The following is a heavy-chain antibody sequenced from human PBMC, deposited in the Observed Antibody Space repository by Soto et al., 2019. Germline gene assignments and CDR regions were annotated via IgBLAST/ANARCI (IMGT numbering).Heavy chain of an antibody. Sequence: QVQLQESGPGLVKPSQTLSLTCTVSGGSISSGGYYWSWIRQHPGKGLEWTGYIYYSGSTYYNPSLKTRVTISVDTSKNQFALELSSVPAADTAVYYCARDALWLRFWYFDLWGRGTLVTVSS. CDR3: ARDALWLRFWYFDL. J-gene: IGHJ2*01. V-gene: IGHV4-31*03. CDR1: GGSISSGGYY. D-gene: IGHD3-10*01. CDR2: IYYSGST.